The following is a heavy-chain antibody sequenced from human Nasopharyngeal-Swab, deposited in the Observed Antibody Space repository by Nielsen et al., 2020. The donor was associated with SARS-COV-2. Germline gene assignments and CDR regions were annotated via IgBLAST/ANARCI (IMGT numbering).Heavy chain of an antibody. D-gene: IGHD2-2*01. V-gene: IGHV3-23*01. Sequence: WIRQPPGKGLEWVSTISGIGGSTKYADSVKGRFTISRDNSKNTLYLQMNSLGAEDTAVYFCAKDGCSSTSFYVNFWGQGTLVTVSS. J-gene: IGHJ4*02. CDR2: ISGIGGST. CDR3: AKDGCSSTSFYVNF.